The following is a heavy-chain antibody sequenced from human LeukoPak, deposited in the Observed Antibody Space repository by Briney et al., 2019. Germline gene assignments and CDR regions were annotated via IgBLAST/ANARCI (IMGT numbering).Heavy chain of an antibody. V-gene: IGHV3-30*03. D-gene: IGHD6-19*01. J-gene: IGHJ4*02. CDR2: MSYDGSNK. CDR3: ARGAVAGTGGDY. CDR1: GFTFSNYG. Sequence: PGRSLRLSCAASGFTFSNYGMHWVRQAPGKGLEWVAVMSYDGSNKYYADSVKGRFTISRDNSKNTLYLQMSSLRAEDTALYYCARGAVAGTGGDYWGQGTLVTVSS.